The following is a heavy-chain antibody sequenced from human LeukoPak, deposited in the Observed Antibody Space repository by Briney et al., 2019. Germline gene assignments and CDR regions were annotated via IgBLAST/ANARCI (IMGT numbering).Heavy chain of an antibody. CDR2: ISGSGTST. V-gene: IGHV3-23*01. Sequence: SGGSLRLSCAASGFTFSSYAMSWVRQAPGKGLEWVSAISGSGTSTYYGDSVKGRFTISRNNAKNSLYLQMNSLRAEDTAVYYCARSRCSSTSCYPMDVWGKGTTVTVSS. J-gene: IGHJ6*03. CDR1: GFTFSSYA. D-gene: IGHD2-2*01. CDR3: ARSRCSSTSCYPMDV.